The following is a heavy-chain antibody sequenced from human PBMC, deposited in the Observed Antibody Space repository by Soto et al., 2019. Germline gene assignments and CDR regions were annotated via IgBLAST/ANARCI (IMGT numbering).Heavy chain of an antibody. Sequence: GGSLRLSCAASGLTFTNSAMSWVRQAPGKGLDWVSAISGGGAGTYYADSVKGRFTISRDNSKNKLYLQMNSLRAEDTAVYYCAKCTVGSILSSGWCNWLDPWGQGTLVTVSS. D-gene: IGHD6-19*01. CDR1: GLTFTNSA. CDR3: AKCTVGSILSSGWCNWLDP. J-gene: IGHJ5*02. CDR2: ISGGGAGT. V-gene: IGHV3-23*01.